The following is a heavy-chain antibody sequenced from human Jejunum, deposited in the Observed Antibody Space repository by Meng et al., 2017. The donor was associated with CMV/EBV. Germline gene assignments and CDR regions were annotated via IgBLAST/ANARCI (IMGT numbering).Heavy chain of an antibody. CDR3: VRLDLAAFYS. D-gene: IGHD3-3*02. J-gene: IGHJ5*02. V-gene: IGHV3-48*03. CDR1: GVTFSTFE. CDR2: ITGVTNII. Sequence: SCEASGVTFSTFEMNWVRQAPGKGLEWIAYITGVTNIIYYADSVKGRFTISRDNAKSSLYLQMNDLRAEDTAVYYCVRLDLAAFYSWGQGALVTVSS.